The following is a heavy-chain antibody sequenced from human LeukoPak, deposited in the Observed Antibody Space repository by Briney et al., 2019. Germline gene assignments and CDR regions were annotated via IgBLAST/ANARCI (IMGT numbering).Heavy chain of an antibody. CDR2: IYYSGST. CDR3: ARGVVIAPQTFDY. CDR1: GESLSGFY. Sequence: SETLSLTCTVSGESLSGFYWTWIRQPPGKGLEWIGYIYYSGSTNYNPSLKSRVTISVDTSKNQFSLKLSSVTAADTAVYYCARGVVIAPQTFDYWGQGTLVTVSS. J-gene: IGHJ4*02. D-gene: IGHD2-21*01. V-gene: IGHV4-59*01.